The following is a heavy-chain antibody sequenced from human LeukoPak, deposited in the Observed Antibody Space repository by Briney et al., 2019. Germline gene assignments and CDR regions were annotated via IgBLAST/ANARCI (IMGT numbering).Heavy chain of an antibody. CDR3: ARETPMNTIFGVVKGSWFDP. D-gene: IGHD3-3*01. V-gene: IGHV4-59*01. CDR2: IYYSGST. J-gene: IGHJ5*02. CDR1: GGSISSYY. Sequence: SETLSLTCTVSGGSISSYYWSWIRQPPGKGLEWIGYIYYSGSTNYNPSLKSRVTISVDTSKDQFSLKLSSVTAADTAVYYCARETPMNTIFGVVKGSWFDPWGQGTLSPSPQ.